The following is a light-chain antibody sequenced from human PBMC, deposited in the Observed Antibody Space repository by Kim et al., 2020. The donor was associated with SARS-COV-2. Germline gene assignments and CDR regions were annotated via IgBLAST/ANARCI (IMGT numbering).Light chain of an antibody. CDR1: SGDVGGYNY. V-gene: IGLV2-14*03. Sequence: GQWIPLSCTGTSGDVGGYNYVSWYQQHPGKAPKLMIYDVSNRPSGVSNRFSGSKSGNTASLTISGLQAEDEADYYCSSYTSSSTYVFGTGTKVTVL. CDR3: SSYTSSSTYV. CDR2: DVS. J-gene: IGLJ1*01.